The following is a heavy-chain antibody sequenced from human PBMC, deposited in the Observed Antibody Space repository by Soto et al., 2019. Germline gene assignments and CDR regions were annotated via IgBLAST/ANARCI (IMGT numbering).Heavy chain of an antibody. V-gene: IGHV1-18*01. CDR2: ISSYNGNT. CDR1: GYTFTSYG. J-gene: IGHJ5*02. D-gene: IGHD3-22*01. Sequence: ASVKVSCKASGYTFTSYGISWVRQAPGQGLEWMGWISSYNGNTNYAQKLQGRVTMTTDTSTSTAYMELRSLRSDDTAVYYCAIHYYDSSGYCYNNWFDPWGQGTLVTVSS. CDR3: AIHYYDSSGYCYNNWFDP.